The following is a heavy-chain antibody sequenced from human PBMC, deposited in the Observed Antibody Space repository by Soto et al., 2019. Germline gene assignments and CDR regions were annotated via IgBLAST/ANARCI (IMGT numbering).Heavy chain of an antibody. V-gene: IGHV3-23*01. Sequence: PGGSLRLSCAASGFTFSSYAMSWVRQAPGKGLEWVSVISGSGGSTYFADSVKGRFTISRDNSKNTLYLQMNSLRAEDTAVYYCAKDSGPFIVVVTATHWGQGTLVTVSS. CDR2: ISGSGGST. D-gene: IGHD2-21*02. J-gene: IGHJ4*02. CDR1: GFTFSSYA. CDR3: AKDSGPFIVVVTATH.